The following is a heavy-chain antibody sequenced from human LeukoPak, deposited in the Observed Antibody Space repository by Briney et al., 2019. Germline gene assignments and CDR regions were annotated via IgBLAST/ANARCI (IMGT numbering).Heavy chain of an antibody. V-gene: IGHV3-23*01. Sequence: GGSLRLSFAASGFTFRSYAMSWGRQAPGKGLGLVSAISGSGGSTYYADSVKGRFTISRDNSKNTLYLQMNSLRAEDTAVYYCAKDLVAVAGIGVYDYWGQGTLVTVSS. J-gene: IGHJ4*02. D-gene: IGHD6-19*01. CDR3: AKDLVAVAGIGVYDY. CDR2: ISGSGGST. CDR1: GFTFRSYA.